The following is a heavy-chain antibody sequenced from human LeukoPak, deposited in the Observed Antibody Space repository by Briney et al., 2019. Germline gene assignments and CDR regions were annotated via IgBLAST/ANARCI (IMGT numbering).Heavy chain of an antibody. D-gene: IGHD3-3*01. V-gene: IGHV4-34*01. CDR2: INHSGST. J-gene: IGHJ5*02. CDR1: GGSFSGYY. CDR3: ARGFPIFGVALNWFDP. Sequence: PSETLSLTCAVYGGSFSGYYWSWIRQPPGKWLEWIGEINHSGSTNYNLSLKSRVTISVDTSKNQFSLKLSSVTAADTAVYYCARGFPIFGVALNWFDPWGQGTLVTVSS.